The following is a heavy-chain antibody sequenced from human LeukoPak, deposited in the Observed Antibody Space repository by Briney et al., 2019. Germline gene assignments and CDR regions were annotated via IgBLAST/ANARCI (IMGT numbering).Heavy chain of an antibody. Sequence: SETLSLTCTVSGGSISSSSYYWGWIRQPPGKGLEWIGSIYYSGSTYYNPSLKSRVTISVDTSKNQFSLKLSSVTAADTAVYYCARDRGMGVVVVADAFDIWGQGTMVTVSS. J-gene: IGHJ3*02. V-gene: IGHV4-39*07. CDR2: IYYSGST. D-gene: IGHD2-15*01. CDR3: ARDRGMGVVVVADAFDI. CDR1: GGSISSSSYY.